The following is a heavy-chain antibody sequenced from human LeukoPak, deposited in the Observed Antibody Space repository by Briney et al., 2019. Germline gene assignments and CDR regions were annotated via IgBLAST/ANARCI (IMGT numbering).Heavy chain of an antibody. Sequence: RTGGSLRLSCAASGFTFSSYAMSWVRQAPGKGLEWVSYISGSGSAIYYADSVKGRFTISRDNAKNSLYLQMNSLRAEDTAVFYCARANTVMAVFDYWGQGTLVTVSS. D-gene: IGHD5-18*01. CDR2: ISGSGSAI. V-gene: IGHV3-48*04. CDR3: ARANTVMAVFDY. J-gene: IGHJ4*02. CDR1: GFTFSSYA.